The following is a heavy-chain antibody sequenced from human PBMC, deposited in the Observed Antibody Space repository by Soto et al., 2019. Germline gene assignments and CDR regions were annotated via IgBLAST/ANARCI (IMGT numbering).Heavy chain of an antibody. CDR1: GFSLSTTAEG. Sequence: QITLKESGPTLVKPTQTLTLTCTFSGFSLSTTAEGVGWFRQPPGKALDWLALIYWDADERYSPSLKSRLTITKDTSKNQVVLTMTNVDPVDTATYYCAHGSCSSSDCYPNPYLDYWGQGILVTVSS. J-gene: IGHJ4*02. D-gene: IGHD2-2*01. V-gene: IGHV2-5*02. CDR2: IYWDADE. CDR3: AHGSCSSSDCYPNPYLDY.